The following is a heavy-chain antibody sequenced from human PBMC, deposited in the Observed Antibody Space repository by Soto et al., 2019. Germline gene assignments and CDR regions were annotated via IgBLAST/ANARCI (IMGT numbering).Heavy chain of an antibody. CDR1: GFTFGGYW. Sequence: PGGSLRLSCAASGFTFGGYWMSWVRQAPGKGLEWVSAIRDSGGSTYYADSVKGRFTISRDNSKNTLYLQMNSLRAEDTAVYYCAKDFSLSVPWGQGTLVTVSS. CDR3: AKDFSLSVP. J-gene: IGHJ5*02. CDR2: IRDSGGST. V-gene: IGHV3-23*01. D-gene: IGHD3-3*01.